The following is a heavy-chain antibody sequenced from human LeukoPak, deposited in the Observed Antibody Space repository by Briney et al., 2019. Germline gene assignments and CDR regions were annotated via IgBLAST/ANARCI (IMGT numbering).Heavy chain of an antibody. Sequence: GRSLRLSCAASEFTSSKYWMHWVRQAPGKGLVLVSRLNSDGTYTSYADSVKGRFTMSRDNAKNTLYLQMNSLRAEDTAVYYCARGERGYSYGYGDYWGQGTLVTVSS. CDR2: LNSDGTYT. CDR1: EFTSSKYW. D-gene: IGHD5-18*01. CDR3: ARGERGYSYGYGDY. J-gene: IGHJ4*02. V-gene: IGHV3-74*01.